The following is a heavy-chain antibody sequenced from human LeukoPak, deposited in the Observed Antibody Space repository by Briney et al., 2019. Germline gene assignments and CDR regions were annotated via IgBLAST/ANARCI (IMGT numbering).Heavy chain of an antibody. Sequence: SVKVSCKASGGTFSSYAISWVRQAPGQGLEWMGGIIPIFGTANYAQKFQGRVTITADKSTSTAYVELSSLRSEDTAVYYCARAPWVTTIYYYYGVDVWGKGTTVTVSS. D-gene: IGHD4-17*01. CDR3: ARAPWVTTIYYYYGVDV. CDR1: GGTFSSYA. J-gene: IGHJ6*04. CDR2: IIPIFGTA. V-gene: IGHV1-69*06.